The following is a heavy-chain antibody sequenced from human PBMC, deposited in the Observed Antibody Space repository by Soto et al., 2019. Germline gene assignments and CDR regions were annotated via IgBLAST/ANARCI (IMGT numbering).Heavy chain of an antibody. D-gene: IGHD6-25*01. J-gene: IGHJ4*02. Sequence: SETLSLTCAVSGDSFNTRTWWSWVRQPPGKGLEWIGEIFHIGTTNYNPSLKSRVALSIDKSKNEFYLDLTSVTAADTAIYYCARREAIAHRLFDYWGQGTLVTVSS. V-gene: IGHV4-4*02. CDR2: IFHIGTT. CDR1: GDSFNTRTW. CDR3: ARREAIAHRLFDY.